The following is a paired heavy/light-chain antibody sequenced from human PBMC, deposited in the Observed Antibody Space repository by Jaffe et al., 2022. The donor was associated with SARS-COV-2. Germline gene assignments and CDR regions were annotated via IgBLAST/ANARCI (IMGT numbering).Light chain of an antibody. CDR2: AAS. CDR1: QGIRDD. CDR3: LQHYDYPFT. Sequence: DIQMTQSPSSLSASVGDRVTITCRASQGIRDDLGWYRQKPGKAPERLIYAASSLQSGVPSRFSGSGSGTEFTLTISSLQTEDFGTYYCLQHYDYPFTFGPGTRVDI. J-gene: IGKJ3*01. V-gene: IGKV1-17*01.
Heavy chain of an antibody. J-gene: IGHJ5*02. CDR1: GFSFNSYW. D-gene: IGHD2-2*01. CDR3: ARGRTTGSYVATWYWFNP. V-gene: IGHV3-7*03. CDR2: INKDGTEK. Sequence: EEQLVQSGGGLVQPGGSLRLSCVASGFSFNSYWMSWVRQAPGKGLEWVANINKDGTEKYSVDSVKGRFTISRDNGKNSLFLEMNSLTADDTAVYYCARGRTTGSYVATWYWFNPWGQGTLVTVSS.